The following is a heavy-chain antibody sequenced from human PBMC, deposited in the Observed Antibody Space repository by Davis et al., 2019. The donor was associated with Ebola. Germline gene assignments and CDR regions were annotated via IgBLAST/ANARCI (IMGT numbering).Heavy chain of an antibody. CDR1: GFTFSSYW. CDR2: INSDGSST. CDR3: AKGGGVATIMWSFDV. J-gene: IGHJ3*01. D-gene: IGHD5-24*01. V-gene: IGHV3-74*01. Sequence: HTGGSLRLSCAASGFTFSSYWMHWVRQAPGKGLVWVSRINSDGSSTSYVDSVKGRFTISRDNAKNTLYLQMNSLRPEDTAFYYCAKGGGVATIMWSFDVWGQGTMVTVSS.